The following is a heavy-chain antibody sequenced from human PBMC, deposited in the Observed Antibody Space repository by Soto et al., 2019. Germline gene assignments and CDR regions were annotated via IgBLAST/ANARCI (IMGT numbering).Heavy chain of an antibody. J-gene: IGHJ5*02. D-gene: IGHD2-15*01. Sequence: QVQLVQSGAEVKKPGSSVKVSCKASGGTFSSYAISWVRQAPGQGLEWMGGIIPIFGTANYAQKYQGRVTITADESTSTAYMELRSLGAEDTAVYSCAGSARLVVVAATGWFDPWGQGTLVTVSS. V-gene: IGHV1-69*01. CDR2: IIPIFGTA. CDR3: AGSARLVVVAATGWFDP. CDR1: GGTFSSYA.